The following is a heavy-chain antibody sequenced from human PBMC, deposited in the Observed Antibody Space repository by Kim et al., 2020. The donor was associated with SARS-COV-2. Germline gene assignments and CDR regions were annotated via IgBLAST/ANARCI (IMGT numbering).Heavy chain of an antibody. J-gene: IGHJ4*02. Sequence: GGSLRLSCAVSGFTFSSYSMNWVRQAPGKGLEWVSSISSSSSYIYYADSVKGRFTISRDNAKNSLYLQMNSLRAEDTAVYYCARDQSGMWFGELYIDYWGQGTLVTVSS. V-gene: IGHV3-21*01. CDR1: GFTFSSYS. CDR3: ARDQSGMWFGELYIDY. D-gene: IGHD3-10*01. CDR2: ISSSSSYI.